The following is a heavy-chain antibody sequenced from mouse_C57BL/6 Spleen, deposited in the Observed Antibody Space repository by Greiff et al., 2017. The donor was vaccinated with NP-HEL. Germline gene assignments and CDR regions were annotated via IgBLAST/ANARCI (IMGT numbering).Heavy chain of an antibody. D-gene: IGHD3-2*01. CDR2: ISYDGSN. J-gene: IGHJ3*01. Sequence: EVKLVESGPGLVKPSQSLSLTCSVTGYSITSGYYWNWIRQFPGNKLEWMGYISYDGSNNYNPSLKNRISITRDTSKNQFFLKLNSVTTEDTATYYCAREGDSSAYWGQGTLVTVSA. CDR3: AREGDSSAY. CDR1: GYSITSGYY. V-gene: IGHV3-6*01.